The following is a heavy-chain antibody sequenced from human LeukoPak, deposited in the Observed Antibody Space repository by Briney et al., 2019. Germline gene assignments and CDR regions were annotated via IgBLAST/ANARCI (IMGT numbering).Heavy chain of an antibody. CDR2: INHSGST. CDR1: GGSISSYY. Sequence: SETLSLTCTVSGGSISSYYWSWIRQPPGKGLEWIGEINHSGSTNYNPSLKSRVTISVDTSKNQFSLKLSSVTAADTAVYYCARGFTYYDFWSGYRGFDYWGQGTLVTVSS. V-gene: IGHV4-34*01. CDR3: ARGFTYYDFWSGYRGFDY. D-gene: IGHD3-3*01. J-gene: IGHJ4*02.